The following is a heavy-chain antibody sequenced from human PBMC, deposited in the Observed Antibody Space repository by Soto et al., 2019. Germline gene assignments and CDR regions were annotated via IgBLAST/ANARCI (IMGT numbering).Heavy chain of an antibody. CDR2: ISGSGGST. CDR3: AKVPSFSNSWYYFDY. J-gene: IGHJ4*02. Sequence: PGGSLRLSCAASGFTVSSNYMTWVRQAPGGGLEWVSGISGSGGSTNYADSVKGRFTISRDNSRNTLYLQMNSLRAEDTAVYYCAKVPSFSNSWYYFDYWGQGTLVTVSS. V-gene: IGHV3-23*01. D-gene: IGHD6-13*01. CDR1: GFTVSSNY.